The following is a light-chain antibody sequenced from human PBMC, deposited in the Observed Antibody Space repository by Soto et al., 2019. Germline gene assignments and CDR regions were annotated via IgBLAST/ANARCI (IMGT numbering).Light chain of an antibody. J-gene: IGLJ1*01. V-gene: IGLV2-14*01. CDR3: TSYTSSSTHDYV. Sequence: QSALTQPASVSASPGQSITISCTGTSSDVGAYNSVSWYQQHPGKAPKLMIYDVSNRPSGVSNRFSGSKSGNTASLTISGLQAEDEADYYCTSYTSSSTHDYVFGTGTKVTVL. CDR2: DVS. CDR1: SSDVGAYNS.